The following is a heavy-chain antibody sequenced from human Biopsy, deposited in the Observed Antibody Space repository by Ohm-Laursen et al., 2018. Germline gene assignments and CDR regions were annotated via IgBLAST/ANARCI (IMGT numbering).Heavy chain of an antibody. V-gene: IGHV4-59*08. CDR2: IYYTGST. CDR1: GGSINSYY. CDR3: ARRDYRNGFKFDF. Sequence: GTLSLTCTVSGGSINSYYWSWIRQSPGKGLEWIGYIYYTGSTNYSPSLESRVIMSVDTSKNQFSLRLSSVTVADTAVYYCARRDYRNGFKFDFWGQGTLVTVSS. J-gene: IGHJ4*02. D-gene: IGHD3-16*01.